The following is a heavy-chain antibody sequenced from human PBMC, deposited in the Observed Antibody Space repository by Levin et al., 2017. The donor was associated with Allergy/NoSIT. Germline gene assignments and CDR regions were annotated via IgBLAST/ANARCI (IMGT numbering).Heavy chain of an antibody. CDR3: ARQYYKDSSRLSWVDP. CDR1: GGSITNYQ. Sequence: SQTLSLTCTVSGGSITNYQWSWIRQPPGKGLEWIGYIYYSGSTNYNPSLKSRVTISLDTSKHQFSLKLRSVTAADTAVYYCARQYYKDSSRLSWVDPWGQGTLVTVSS. CDR2: IYYSGST. V-gene: IGHV4-59*08. D-gene: IGHD3-22*01. J-gene: IGHJ5*02.